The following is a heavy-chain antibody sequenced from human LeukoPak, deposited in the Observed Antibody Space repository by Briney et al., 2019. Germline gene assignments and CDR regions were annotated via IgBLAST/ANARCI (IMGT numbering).Heavy chain of an antibody. CDR2: ISAYNGNT. D-gene: IGHD6-6*01. J-gene: IGHJ5*02. CDR3: ATLGAKYSSFNWFDP. CDR1: GYTFTSYG. Sequence: GSVKVSCKASGYTFTSYGISWVRQAPGQGLEWMGWISAYNGNTNYAQKLQGRVTMTTDTSTSTAYMELRSLRSDDTAVYYCATLGAKYSSFNWFDPWGQGTLVTVSS. V-gene: IGHV1-18*01.